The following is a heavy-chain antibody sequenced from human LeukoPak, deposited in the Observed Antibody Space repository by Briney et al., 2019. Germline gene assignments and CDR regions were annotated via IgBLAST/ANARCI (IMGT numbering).Heavy chain of an antibody. CDR3: ARGAGYLLSGYLS. D-gene: IGHD3-3*01. J-gene: IGHJ5*02. Sequence: PSEALSLTRTVSGGSISQRRYYWGGPRPPPGQGLEWIGCFYYSGSTYYTPTLKSRVTISVDTSKHQCSLKLSSVTAADTAVYYCARGAGYLLSGYLSWGQGTLVTVSS. V-gene: IGHV4-39*07. CDR1: GGSISQRRYY. CDR2: FYYSGST.